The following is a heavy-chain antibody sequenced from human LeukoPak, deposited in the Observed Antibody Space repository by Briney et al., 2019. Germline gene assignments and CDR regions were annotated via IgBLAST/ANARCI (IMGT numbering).Heavy chain of an antibody. D-gene: IGHD6-6*01. Sequence: GGSLRLSCSASGFTFSTYWMSWVRQAPGKGLEWVANMKRDGSEIYYVDSVKGRFTISRDNAKNSLYLQMNSLRAEDTAVYYCATMKGSSSSVDYWGQGTLVTVSS. J-gene: IGHJ4*02. CDR1: GFTFSTYW. CDR2: MKRDGSEI. V-gene: IGHV3-7*01. CDR3: ATMKGSSSSVDY.